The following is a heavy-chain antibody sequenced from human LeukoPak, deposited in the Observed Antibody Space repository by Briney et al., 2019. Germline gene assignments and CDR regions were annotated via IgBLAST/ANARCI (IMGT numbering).Heavy chain of an antibody. CDR3: ARIRDGYNDAYDI. CDR2: INPSDGST. D-gene: IGHD5-24*01. V-gene: IGHV1-46*01. CDR1: GYTFTGYY. Sequence: ASVKLSCKASGYTFTGYYIHLVRQAPGQGFEGMAIINPSDGSTTNSQKFQGRVTMTRDTSTSTVYMELSGLRSEDTALYYCARIRDGYNDAYDIWGQGTMVTVSS. J-gene: IGHJ3*02.